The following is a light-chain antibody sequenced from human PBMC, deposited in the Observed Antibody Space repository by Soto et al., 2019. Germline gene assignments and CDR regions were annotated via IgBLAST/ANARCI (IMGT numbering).Light chain of an antibody. Sequence: EVVVTQSPATLSVSPGDRATLSCTASQNVGINLAWYQQKPGQAPRLLIYGNSTRATRIPARFSGIGSGTEFTLAISSLQSEDFALYYCLQYNDWPYTFGQGTKLEIK. CDR2: GNS. CDR3: LQYNDWPYT. J-gene: IGKJ2*01. CDR1: QNVGIN. V-gene: IGKV3-15*01.